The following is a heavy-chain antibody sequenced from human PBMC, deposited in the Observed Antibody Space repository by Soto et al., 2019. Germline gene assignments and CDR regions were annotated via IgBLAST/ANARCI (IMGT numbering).Heavy chain of an antibody. CDR3: AIVLRFLEWLLSHFDY. Sequence: SVKVSCKASGGTFSSYAISWVRQAPGQGLEWMGGIIPIFGTANYAQKFQGRVTITADKSTSTAYMELSSLRSEDTAVYYCAIVLRFLEWLLSHFDYWGQGTLVTVSS. J-gene: IGHJ4*02. V-gene: IGHV1-69*06. D-gene: IGHD3-3*01. CDR2: IIPIFGTA. CDR1: GGTFSSYA.